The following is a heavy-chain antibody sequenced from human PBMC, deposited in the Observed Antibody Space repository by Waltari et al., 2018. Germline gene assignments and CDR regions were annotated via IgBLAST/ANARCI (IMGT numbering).Heavy chain of an antibody. CDR1: GYSISSGYY. CDR3: ARDTPTDYGGNSGFDY. D-gene: IGHD4-17*01. V-gene: IGHV4-38-2*02. J-gene: IGHJ4*02. Sequence: QVQLQESGPGLVKPSETLSLTCTVSGYSISSGYYWGWLRQPPGKGREWIGSIYHSGSTYYNPSLKSRVTISVDTSKNQFSLKLSSVTAADTAVYYCARDTPTDYGGNSGFDYWGQGTLVTVSS. CDR2: IYHSGST.